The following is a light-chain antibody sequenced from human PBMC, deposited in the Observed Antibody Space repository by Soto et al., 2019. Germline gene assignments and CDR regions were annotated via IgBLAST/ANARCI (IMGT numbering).Light chain of an antibody. CDR1: ESVKKY. Sequence: EVLMTQSPATLYVSPGESATLSCRASESVKKYLAWYQQKPGQAPRLLIYDASTRNTDIPARFRGSGSGTEFTLTVTSLQSEDVAVYYCQQFNNWPRTFGQGTKVEIK. J-gene: IGKJ1*01. CDR2: DAS. V-gene: IGKV3-15*01. CDR3: QQFNNWPRT.